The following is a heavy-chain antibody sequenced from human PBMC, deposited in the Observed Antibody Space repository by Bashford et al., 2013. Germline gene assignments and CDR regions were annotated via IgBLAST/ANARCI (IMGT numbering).Heavy chain of an antibody. CDR3: ARGGRSSGPMYYFDY. D-gene: IGHD6-19*01. V-gene: IGHV3-30-3*01. CDR1: DSPSVAML. J-gene: IGHJ4*02. CDR2: ISYDGSNK. Sequence: GGSLDDSPVQPLDSPSVAMLCTGSARLQAKGLEWVAVISYDGSNKYYADSVKGRFTISRDNSKNTLYLQMNSLRAEDTAVYYCARGGRSSGPMYYFDYWGQGTLVTVSS.